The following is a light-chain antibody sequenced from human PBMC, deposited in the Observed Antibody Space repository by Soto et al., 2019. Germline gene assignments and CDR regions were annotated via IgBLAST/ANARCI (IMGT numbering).Light chain of an antibody. Sequence: EIVMTQSPATLSVSPGERATLSCRASQSVGSDLAWYQQKPGQAPRLVIYDIFTRATGVPIRISGSGSGTEFTLTISSLQSEDFAVYYCQQYNSWPLTFGGGTKVDIK. CDR1: QSVGSD. V-gene: IGKV3D-15*01. CDR3: QQYNSWPLT. J-gene: IGKJ4*01. CDR2: DIF.